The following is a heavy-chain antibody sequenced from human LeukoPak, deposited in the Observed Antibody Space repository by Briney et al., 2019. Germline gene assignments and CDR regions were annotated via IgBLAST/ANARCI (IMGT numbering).Heavy chain of an antibody. V-gene: IGHV4-61*02. J-gene: IGHJ6*04. Sequence: KPSETLSLTCTVSGGSISGGGYYWGWIRQPAGKGLEWIGRIYTTGSTNYNPSLKSRVTISVDTSKNQFSLRLSSVTAADSAVYYCARVKGHNWNVLSYYYGMDVWGKGTTVTVSS. CDR1: GGSISGGGYY. CDR3: ARVKGHNWNVLSYYYGMDV. CDR2: IYTTGST. D-gene: IGHD1-1*01.